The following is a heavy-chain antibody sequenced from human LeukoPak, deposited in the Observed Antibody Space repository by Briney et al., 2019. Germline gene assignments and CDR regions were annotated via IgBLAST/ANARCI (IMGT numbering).Heavy chain of an antibody. CDR1: GFTFSSYD. V-gene: IGHV3-13*01. Sequence: GGSLRLSCAASGFTFSSYDMHWVRQAPGKGLEGVSAIGTAGDTYYSGSVKGRCIISRENAKSSLYLQMNSLRVGDTALYYCTRGGRDGFDIWGQGTMVTVSS. D-gene: IGHD2-15*01. J-gene: IGHJ3*02. CDR2: IGTAGDT. CDR3: TRGGRDGFDI.